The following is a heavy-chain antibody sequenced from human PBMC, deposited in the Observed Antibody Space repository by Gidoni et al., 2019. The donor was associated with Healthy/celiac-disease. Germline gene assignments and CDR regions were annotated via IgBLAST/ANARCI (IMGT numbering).Heavy chain of an antibody. D-gene: IGHD3-3*01. V-gene: IGHV3-33*01. CDR3: ARDGTIFGVVINY. Sequence: QVQLVESGGGVVQPGRSLRLSCAASGFTFSSYGMHLVRQAPGKGLEWVAVIWYDGSNKYYADSVKGRFTISRDKSKNTLYLQMNSLRAEDRAVYYCARDGTIFGVVINYWGQGTLVTVSS. CDR1: GFTFSSYG. CDR2: IWYDGSNK. J-gene: IGHJ4*02.